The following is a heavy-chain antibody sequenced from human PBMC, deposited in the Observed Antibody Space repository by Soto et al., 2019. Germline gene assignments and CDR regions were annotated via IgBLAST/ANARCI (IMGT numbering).Heavy chain of an antibody. CDR3: ARDYCSSTSCYALDI. D-gene: IGHD2-2*01. CDR2: ISSSSSYI. Sequence: GGSLRLSCAASGFTFSSYSMNWVRQAPGKGLEWVSSISSSSSYIYYADSVKGRFTISRDNAKNSLYLQMNSLRAEDTAVYYCARDYCSSTSCYALDIWGQGTMVTVSS. CDR1: GFTFSSYS. V-gene: IGHV3-21*01. J-gene: IGHJ3*02.